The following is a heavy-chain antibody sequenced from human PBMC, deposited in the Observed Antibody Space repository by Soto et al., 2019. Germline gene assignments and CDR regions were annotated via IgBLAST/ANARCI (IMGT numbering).Heavy chain of an antibody. CDR2: ISGSGGSA. V-gene: IGHV3-23*01. J-gene: IGHJ6*02. Sequence: PGGSLRLSCAASGFPFSSYAMSWVRQAPGKGLEWVSAISGSGGSAYYADSVKGRFTISRDNSKNTLYLQMNSLRAEDTAVYYCAKDLPSAYYYYGMDVWGQGTTVTVSS. CDR3: AKDLPSAYYYYGMDV. CDR1: GFPFSSYA.